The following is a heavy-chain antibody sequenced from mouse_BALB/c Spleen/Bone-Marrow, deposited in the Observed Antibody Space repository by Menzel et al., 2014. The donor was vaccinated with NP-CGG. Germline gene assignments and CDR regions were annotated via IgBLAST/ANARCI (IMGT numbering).Heavy chain of an antibody. CDR3: AREVRGDFDY. CDR2: IYPGGGYT. V-gene: IGHV1-63*02. CDR1: GYTFXNYW. J-gene: IGHJ2*01. Sequence: QVQLQQSGAELLRPGTSVKISCKASGYTFXNYWLGWVKQRPGHGLEWIGDIYPGGGYTNYNEKFKGKATLTADTSSSTSYMQLSSLTSEDSAVYFCAREVRGDFDYWGQGTTLTVSS. D-gene: IGHD2-14*01.